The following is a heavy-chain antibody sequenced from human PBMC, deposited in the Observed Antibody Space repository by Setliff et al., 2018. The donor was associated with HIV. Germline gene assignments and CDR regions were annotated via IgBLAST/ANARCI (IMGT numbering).Heavy chain of an antibody. J-gene: IGHJ4*02. CDR3: ARADCGGDCYLPYYFDH. CDR2: ISPSDSDT. V-gene: IGHV5-51*01. Sequence: PGESLKISCKGSGYSFTKYWIAWVRQTPGKGLEWTGIISPSDSDTRHSPSFQGQVTMSADKSVSTAYLQWSSLRAADTAVYYCARADCGGDCYLPYYFDHWGQGTLVTSPQ. D-gene: IGHD2-21*02. CDR1: GYSFTKYW.